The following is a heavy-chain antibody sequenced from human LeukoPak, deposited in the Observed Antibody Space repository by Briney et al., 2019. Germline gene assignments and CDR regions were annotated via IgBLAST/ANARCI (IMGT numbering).Heavy chain of an antibody. CDR1: GFTFKNYG. J-gene: IGHJ6*02. Sequence: GGSLRLSRVASGFTFKNYGMRWVRQAPGKGLEWVSLITGGGEITYNEELVKGRFTVSRDNSKNTVYLQMKSLRAEDTALYYCAKDSSSTTRYYGMDVWGQGTTVTVSS. D-gene: IGHD6-6*01. V-gene: IGHV3-23*01. CDR3: AKDSSSTTRYYGMDV. CDR2: ITGGGEIT.